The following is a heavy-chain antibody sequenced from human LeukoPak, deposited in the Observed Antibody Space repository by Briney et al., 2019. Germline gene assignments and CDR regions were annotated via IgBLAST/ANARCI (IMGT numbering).Heavy chain of an antibody. CDR1: LFTFSIYV. J-gene: IGHJ3*02. CDR2: IDKVGDT. V-gene: IGHV3-13*01. Sequence: GGSLRLSCAASLFTFSIYVFHWVRPVTGKGLERVSGIDKVGDTYYTDPVKCRFTIPRENAKSSLSLQMNSMRAGDTAVYFCTRGAAGFDIWGQGTMVIVAS. CDR3: TRGAAGFDI.